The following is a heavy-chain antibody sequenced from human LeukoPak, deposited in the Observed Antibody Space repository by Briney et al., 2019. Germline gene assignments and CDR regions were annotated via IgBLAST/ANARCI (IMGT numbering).Heavy chain of an antibody. V-gene: IGHV1-2*02. Sequence: GASVKVSCKASGYTFTGYYMHWVRQAPGQGLEWMGWINPNSGGTNYAQKFQGRVTMTRDTSISTAYMELSRLRSDDTAVYYCASWGAYYGSETAFDYWGQGTLVTVSS. D-gene: IGHD3-10*01. CDR2: INPNSGGT. CDR3: ASWGAYYGSETAFDY. J-gene: IGHJ4*02. CDR1: GYTFTGYY.